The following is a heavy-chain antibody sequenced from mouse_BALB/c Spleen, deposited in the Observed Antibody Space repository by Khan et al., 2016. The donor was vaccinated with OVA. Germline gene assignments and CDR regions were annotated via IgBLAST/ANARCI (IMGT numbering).Heavy chain of an antibody. J-gene: IGHJ4*01. Sequence: DLVKPGASVKLSCKASGYTFTSYWINWIKQRPGQGLEWIGRIALGSGSAYYSAMFKGQATLTVDTSSSTAYLQLSSLASEDSAVYGRARGKYDGNNRYAMDYWGEGTSGTVSS. CDR3: ARGKYDGNNRYAMDY. CDR2: IALGSGSA. V-gene: IGHV1S41*01. D-gene: IGHD1-1*01. CDR1: GYTFTSYW.